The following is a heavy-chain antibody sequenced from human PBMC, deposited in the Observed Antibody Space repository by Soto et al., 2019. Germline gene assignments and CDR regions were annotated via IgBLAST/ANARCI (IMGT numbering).Heavy chain of an antibody. CDR2: ISHDGSNT. CDR1: GFTFSNYG. CDR3: AKAPQRQLWLHYFDY. Sequence: QVQLVQSGGNVVQPGRSLRLSCAASGFTFSNYGMHWVRQAPGKGLEWLAFISHDGSNTYYADSVKGRFTISRDNSKNKLYLQMNSVRAADTAVFDCAKAPQRQLWLHYFDYWGQGTLVTVSS. J-gene: IGHJ4*02. V-gene: IGHV3-30*18. D-gene: IGHD5-18*01.